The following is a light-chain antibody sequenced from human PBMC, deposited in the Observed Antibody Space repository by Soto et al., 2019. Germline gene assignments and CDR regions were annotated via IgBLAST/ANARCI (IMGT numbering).Light chain of an antibody. V-gene: IGKV1-12*01. Sequence: DIQMTQSPSSVSASVGDRVTITCRASQGISSWLAWYQQKPEKAPKLVIYDASSLQSGVPSRFSGSGSGTDFTLTISSLQPEDFATYYCLQDYNYPVTFGQGTKVDIK. CDR1: QGISSW. CDR2: DAS. J-gene: IGKJ1*01. CDR3: LQDYNYPVT.